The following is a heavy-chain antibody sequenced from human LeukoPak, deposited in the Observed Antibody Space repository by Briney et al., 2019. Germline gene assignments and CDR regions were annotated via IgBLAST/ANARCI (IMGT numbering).Heavy chain of an antibody. J-gene: IGHJ2*01. D-gene: IGHD2-2*01. CDR2: ISGSGGST. CDR1: GFTFSSYA. Sequence: PGGSLRLSCAASGFTFSSYAMSWVRQAPGKGLEWVSAISGSGGSTYYADSVKGRFTISRDNSKNTLYLQMNSLRAEDTAVYYCAKDHPKRYCSSTSCPYWYFDLWGRGTLVTVSS. V-gene: IGHV3-23*01. CDR3: AKDHPKRYCSSTSCPYWYFDL.